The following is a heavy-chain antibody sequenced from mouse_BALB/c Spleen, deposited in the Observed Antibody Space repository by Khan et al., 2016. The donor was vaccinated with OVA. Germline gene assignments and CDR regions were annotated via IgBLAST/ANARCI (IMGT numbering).Heavy chain of an antibody. J-gene: IGHJ4*01. CDR1: GFSLTSYG. CDR3: ARQDGYAHYYAMDY. Sequence: VQLQESGPGLVAPSQSLSITCTISGFSLTSYGVHWVRQPPGKGLEWLVVIWSDGSTTYNSALKSRLSISKDNSKSQVFLKMNSLQTDDTAMYYCARQDGYAHYYAMDYWGQGTSVTVSS. CDR2: IWSDGST. D-gene: IGHD2-2*01. V-gene: IGHV2-6-1*01.